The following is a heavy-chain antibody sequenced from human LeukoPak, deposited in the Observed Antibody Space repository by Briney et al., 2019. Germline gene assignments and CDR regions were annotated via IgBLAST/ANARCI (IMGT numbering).Heavy chain of an antibody. CDR1: GGSISSYS. D-gene: IGHD3-10*01. J-gene: IGHJ4*02. CDR2: IYYSGST. CDR3: ARVRYGSGSYYFDY. V-gene: IGHV4-59*01. Sequence: PSETLSLACTVSGGSISSYSWTWLRQPPGKGLEWIGYIYYSGSTDYNPSLKSRVTISVDTSKNQFSLKLSSVTAADTAVYYCARVRYGSGSYYFDYWGQGTLVTVSS.